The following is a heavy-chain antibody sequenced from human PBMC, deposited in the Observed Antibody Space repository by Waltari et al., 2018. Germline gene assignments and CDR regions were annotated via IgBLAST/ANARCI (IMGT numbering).Heavy chain of an antibody. V-gene: IGHV1-8*03. CDR1: GYTFTSYD. D-gene: IGHD6-13*01. J-gene: IGHJ5*02. CDR2: MNPNSGNT. CDR3: ARGLAAAGTPRSWFDP. Sequence: QVQLVQSGAEVKKPGASVKVSCKASGYTFTSYDLNWVRPATGQGLEWMGWMNPNSGNTGYAQKFQGRVTITRNTSISTAYMELSSLRSEDTAVYYCARGLAAAGTPRSWFDPWGQGTLVTVSS.